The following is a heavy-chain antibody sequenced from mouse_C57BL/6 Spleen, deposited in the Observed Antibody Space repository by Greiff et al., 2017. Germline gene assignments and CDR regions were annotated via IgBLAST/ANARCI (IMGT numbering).Heavy chain of an antibody. CDR1: GYTFTSYW. V-gene: IGHV1-5*01. D-gene: IGHD1-1*01. Sequence: VQLQQSGTVLARPGASVKMSCKTSGYTFTSYWMHWVKQRPGQGLEWIGAIYPGNSDTNYNQKFKGKAKLTAFASSSTAYMELSSLTNEDSAVYYFTRGSNRYYFDYWGQGTTLTVSS. J-gene: IGHJ2*01. CDR2: IYPGNSDT. CDR3: TRGSNRYYFDY.